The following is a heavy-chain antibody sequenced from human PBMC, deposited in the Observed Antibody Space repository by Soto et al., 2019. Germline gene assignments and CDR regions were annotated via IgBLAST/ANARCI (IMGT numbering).Heavy chain of an antibody. J-gene: IGHJ4*02. CDR2: IYYSGST. CDR1: GGSISSGGYY. CDR3: ARAYSSSWYRPFAY. Sequence: LSLTCTVSGGSISSGGYYWSWIRQHPGKGLEWIGYIYYSGSTYYNPSLKSRVTISVDTSKNQFSLKLSSVTAADTAVYYCARAYSSSWYRPFAYWGQGTLVTVSS. D-gene: IGHD6-13*01. V-gene: IGHV4-31*03.